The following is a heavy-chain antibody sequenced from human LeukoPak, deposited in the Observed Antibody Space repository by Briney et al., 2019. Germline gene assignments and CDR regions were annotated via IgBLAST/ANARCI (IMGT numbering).Heavy chain of an antibody. D-gene: IGHD3-16*01. V-gene: IGHV4-4*07. CDR3: AKSPSGRGGYNWFDP. J-gene: IGHJ5*02. CDR2: VYTSGST. Sequence: PSETLSLTCTVSGGSIRGYYWSWIRQPAGKGLEWIGRVYTSGSTNYNPSLKSRVTMSIDTSKNQFSLNLSSVTAADTAVYYCAKSPSGRGGYNWFDPWGQGTLVTVSS. CDR1: GGSIRGYY.